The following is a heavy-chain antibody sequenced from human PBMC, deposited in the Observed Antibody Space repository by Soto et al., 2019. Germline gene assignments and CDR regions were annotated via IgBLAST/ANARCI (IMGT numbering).Heavy chain of an antibody. CDR1: GFTFSSYG. V-gene: IGHV3-33*01. CDR3: ARVDSGTYLGAFDY. J-gene: IGHJ4*02. Sequence: QVQVVESGGGVVQPGRSLRLACAASGFTFSSYGMQWVRQAPGKGLEWVAVIWYDGSNKYYADSVKGRFTISRDNSKNTRYLQMNSLRAEDTAVYYCARVDSGTYLGAFDYWCQGTLVTVSS. D-gene: IGHD1-26*01. CDR2: IWYDGSNK.